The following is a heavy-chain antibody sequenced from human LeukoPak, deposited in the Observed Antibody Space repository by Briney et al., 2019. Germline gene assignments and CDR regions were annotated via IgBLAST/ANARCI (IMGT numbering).Heavy chain of an antibody. J-gene: IGHJ6*03. Sequence: GASVKVSCKASGYTFTSYGISWVRQAPGQGLEWMGWINPNSGGTNYAQKFQGRVTMTRDTSISTAYMELSRLRSDDTAVYYCARARGFGELFPSYYYMDVWGKGTTVTVSS. V-gene: IGHV1-2*02. CDR1: GYTFTSYG. D-gene: IGHD3-10*01. CDR3: ARARGFGELFPSYYYMDV. CDR2: INPNSGGT.